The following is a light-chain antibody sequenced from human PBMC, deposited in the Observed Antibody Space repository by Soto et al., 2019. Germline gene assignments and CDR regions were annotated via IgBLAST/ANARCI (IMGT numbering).Light chain of an antibody. CDR2: GAS. CDR3: QQYAGSIT. J-gene: IGKJ5*01. Sequence: EIVLTQSPGTLSLSPGERATLSCRASQSVSSDYLAWYQQNPGQAPRLLIYGASSRATGIPDRFSGSGSGTDFTLTISRLEPEDFAVYYCQQYAGSITFGQGTRLEIK. CDR1: QSVSSDY. V-gene: IGKV3-20*01.